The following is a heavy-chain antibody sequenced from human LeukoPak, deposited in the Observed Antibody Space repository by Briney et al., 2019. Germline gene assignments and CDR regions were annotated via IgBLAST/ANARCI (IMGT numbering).Heavy chain of an antibody. CDR1: GYTFTSYG. D-gene: IGHD1-26*01. J-gene: IGHJ4*02. V-gene: IGHV1-18*01. CDR2: ISAYNGNT. CDR3: AREGGEWELQEIDY. Sequence: ASVKVSCKASGYTFTSYGVSWVRQAPGQGLEWIGWISAYNGNTNYAQKLQGRVTMTTDTSTSTAYMELRSLRSDDTAVYYCAREGGEWELQEIDYWGQGTLVTVSS.